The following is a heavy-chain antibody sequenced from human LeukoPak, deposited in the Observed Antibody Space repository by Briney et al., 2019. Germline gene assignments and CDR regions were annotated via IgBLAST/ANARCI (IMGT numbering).Heavy chain of an antibody. D-gene: IGHD4-17*01. V-gene: IGHV5-51*01. Sequence: GESLKISCKGSGYTFNTYFIVWVRQMPGKGLEWMGIIYPGDSDTRYSPSFQGQVTISADKSISTAYLQWSSLKASDTAMYYCARWYGDYSYFDYWGQGTLVTVSS. CDR3: ARWYGDYSYFDY. CDR2: IYPGDSDT. CDR1: GYTFNTYF. J-gene: IGHJ4*02.